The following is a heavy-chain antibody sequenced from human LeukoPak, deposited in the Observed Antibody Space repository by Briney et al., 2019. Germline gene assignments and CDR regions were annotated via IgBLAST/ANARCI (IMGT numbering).Heavy chain of an antibody. V-gene: IGHV3-23*01. D-gene: IGHD3-3*01. CDR1: GFTFSGYA. CDR3: ASPDGDFWSGYYSHFDY. Sequence: PGGSLRLSCAASGFTFSGYAMSWLRQASGKGLEFVSDISGDTGSTFYADSVEGRFTISRDNSKNTLYLQMNSPRAEDTAVYYCASPDGDFWSGYYSHFDYWGQGTLVTVSS. CDR2: ISGDTGST. J-gene: IGHJ4*02.